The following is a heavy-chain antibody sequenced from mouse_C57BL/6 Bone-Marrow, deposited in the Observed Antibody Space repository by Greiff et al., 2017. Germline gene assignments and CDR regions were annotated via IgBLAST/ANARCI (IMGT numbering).Heavy chain of an antibody. CDR2: IYIGNGYT. D-gene: IGHD2-5*01. Sequence: VQLQQSGAELVRPGSSVKMSCKTSGYTFTSYGINWVKQRPGQGREWIGYIYIGNGYTENNGKFKGTATLTSDTSSSKAYMQLSSLTSEDSAIYFCARSTIVTLLPMDYWGQGTSVTVSS. CDR3: ARSTIVTLLPMDY. J-gene: IGHJ4*01. V-gene: IGHV1-58*01. CDR1: GYTFTSYG.